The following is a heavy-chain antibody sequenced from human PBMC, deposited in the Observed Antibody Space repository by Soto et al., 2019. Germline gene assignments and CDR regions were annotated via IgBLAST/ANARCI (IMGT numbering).Heavy chain of an antibody. CDR2: IYYSGST. Sequence: SETLSLTCTVSGGSISSGGYYWSWIRQHPGKGLEWIGYIYYSGSTYYNPSLKSRVTISVDTSKNQFSLKLSSVTAADTAVYYCARVMTVTSYYFDYWGQGTLVTVSS. V-gene: IGHV4-31*03. CDR1: GGSISSGGYY. D-gene: IGHD4-4*01. CDR3: ARVMTVTSYYFDY. J-gene: IGHJ4*02.